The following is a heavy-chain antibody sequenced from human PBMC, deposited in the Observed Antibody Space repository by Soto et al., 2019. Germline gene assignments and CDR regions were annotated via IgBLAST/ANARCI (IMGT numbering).Heavy chain of an antibody. CDR1: GFTFSSYS. J-gene: IGHJ6*02. CDR3: ALSVPSRAGYYYGMDV. V-gene: IGHV3-48*02. CDR2: ISSSSSTI. Sequence: GGSLRLSCAASGFTFSSYSMNWVRQAPGKGLEWVSYISSSSSTIYYADSVKGRLTISRDNAKNSLYLQMNSLRDEDTAVYYCALSVPSRAGYYYGMDVWGQGTTVTVSS.